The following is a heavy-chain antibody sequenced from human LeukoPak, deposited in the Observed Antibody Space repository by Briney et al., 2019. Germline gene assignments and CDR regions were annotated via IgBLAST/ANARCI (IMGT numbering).Heavy chain of an antibody. CDR3: AKEWYSSGYHSFDY. D-gene: IGHD3-22*01. CDR1: GFTFSSYG. J-gene: IGHJ4*02. CDR2: IRYDGSNK. V-gene: IGHV3-30*02. Sequence: GGSLRLSCAASGFTFSSYGMHWVRQAPGKGLEWVAFIRYDGSNKYYADSVKGRFTISRDNSKNTLYLHINSLRAEDTAVYYCAKEWYSSGYHSFDYWGQGTLVTVSS.